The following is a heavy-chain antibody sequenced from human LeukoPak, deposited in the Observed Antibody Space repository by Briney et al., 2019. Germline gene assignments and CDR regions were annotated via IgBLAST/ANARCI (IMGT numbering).Heavy chain of an antibody. CDR3: ARDIIGDRLVYLVH. V-gene: IGHV1-2*02. D-gene: IGHD6-19*01. CDR1: GSTFTDYN. Sequence: ASVKVSCKASGSTFTDYNMQWVRQAPGQGLEWMGWINANSGVTEYAQKFQGRVTVTRDTSISTAYMELTRLTSDDTAVYYCARDIIGDRLVYLVHWGLETQVTVSS. J-gene: IGHJ4*02. CDR2: INANSGVT.